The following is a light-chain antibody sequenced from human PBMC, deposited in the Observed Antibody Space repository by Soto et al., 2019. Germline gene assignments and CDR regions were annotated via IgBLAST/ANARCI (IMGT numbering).Light chain of an antibody. Sequence: QSALTQPASVSGSPGQSITISCTGTSSDVGGYNYVSWYQQHPGKAPKLMIYEVSNRPAGVSHRFSGSKSGNTASLTISGLQAEDEADYYCSSYTRSSTLVFGTGTKLTFL. CDR2: EVS. J-gene: IGLJ1*01. V-gene: IGLV2-14*01. CDR3: SSYTRSSTLV. CDR1: SSDVGGYNY.